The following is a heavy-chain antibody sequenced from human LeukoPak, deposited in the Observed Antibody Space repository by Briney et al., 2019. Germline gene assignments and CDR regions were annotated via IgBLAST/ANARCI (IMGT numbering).Heavy chain of an antibody. V-gene: IGHV3-21*01. Sequence: GGSLRLSCAASGFTFSSHSMNWVRQAPGKGLEWVPSISPSGNYIYYADSVEGRFTISRDNAKNSLYLQMNSLRAEDTAVYYCARDLSSSTSCYSYWGQGTLVTVSS. CDR3: ARDLSSSTSCYSY. J-gene: IGHJ4*02. D-gene: IGHD2-2*01. CDR1: GFTFSSHS. CDR2: ISPSGNYI.